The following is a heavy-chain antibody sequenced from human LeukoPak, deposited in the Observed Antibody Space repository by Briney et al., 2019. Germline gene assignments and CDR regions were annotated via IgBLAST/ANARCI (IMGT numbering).Heavy chain of an antibody. Sequence: PGGSLRLSCAASGFTFSGSAMHWVRQASGKGLEWVGRIGSKANSYATAYAASVKGRFTISRDDSKNTAYLQMNSLKTEDTAVYYCTRLYCSGGSCYQDYFDYWGQGTLVTVSS. J-gene: IGHJ4*02. CDR2: IGSKANSYAT. V-gene: IGHV3-73*01. CDR1: GFTFSGSA. D-gene: IGHD2-15*01. CDR3: TRLYCSGGSCYQDYFDY.